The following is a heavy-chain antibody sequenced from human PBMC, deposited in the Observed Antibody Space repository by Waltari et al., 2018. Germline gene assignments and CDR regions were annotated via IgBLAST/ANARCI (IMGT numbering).Heavy chain of an antibody. Sequence: QVQLVQSGAEVKKPGASVKVSCKASGYTFTSHDINWVRQATGPGLEWMGWTNPNRGNTGYAHKFQVRVTITRNTSRITAYMELSSLRSEDTAVYYCARFSQWLGLDYWGQGTLVTVSS. CDR1: GYTFTSHD. J-gene: IGHJ4*02. CDR2: TNPNRGNT. CDR3: ARFSQWLGLDY. V-gene: IGHV1-8*03. D-gene: IGHD6-19*01.